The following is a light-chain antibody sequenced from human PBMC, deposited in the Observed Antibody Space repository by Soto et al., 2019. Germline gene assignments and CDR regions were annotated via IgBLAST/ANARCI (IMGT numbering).Light chain of an antibody. CDR1: QSVGSY. V-gene: IGKV3-11*01. Sequence: EIVLTQSPATLSLSPGERATLSCRASQSVGSYLAWYQQKPGQAPRPLIYDASTRATGIPARFSGSGSGTEFTLTISSLEPEDFAVYYCQQRSNWPTITFGQGTRLEIK. CDR2: DAS. CDR3: QQRSNWPTIT. J-gene: IGKJ5*01.